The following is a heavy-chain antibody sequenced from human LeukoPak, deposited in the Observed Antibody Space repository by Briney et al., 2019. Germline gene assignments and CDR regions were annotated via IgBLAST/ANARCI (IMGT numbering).Heavy chain of an antibody. CDR2: IIPIYDAA. Sequence: ASVTVSFTASGGALSSSAVSWLRLAPGQGLEWLGGIIPIYDAADYAQRFQGRVKISTDESTSPLFLELSSLTPEDTAVYYCARSWSGILAYDAFDIWGQGTMIIASS. D-gene: IGHD3-3*01. J-gene: IGHJ3*02. V-gene: IGHV1-69*05. CDR3: ARSWSGILAYDAFDI. CDR1: GGALSSSA.